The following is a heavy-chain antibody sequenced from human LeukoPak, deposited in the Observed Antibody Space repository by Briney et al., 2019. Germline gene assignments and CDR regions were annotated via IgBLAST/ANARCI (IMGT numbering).Heavy chain of an antibody. V-gene: IGHV3-53*01. CDR3: ARPLRINCGMDV. J-gene: IGHJ6*02. CDR2: IYYDGST. D-gene: IGHD3-3*01. Sequence: GGSLRLTCAASGFTVSSNYMSWVRQTPGKGLEWVSIIYYDGSTYYADSVKGRFTISRDNSKNTMYLQMNSLRAEDTAVYYCARPLRINCGMDVWGQGTTVTVSS. CDR1: GFTVSSNY.